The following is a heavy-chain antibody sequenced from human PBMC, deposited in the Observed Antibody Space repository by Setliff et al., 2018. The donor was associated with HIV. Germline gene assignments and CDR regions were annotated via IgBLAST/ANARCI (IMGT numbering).Heavy chain of an antibody. J-gene: IGHJ4*02. CDR3: ARKPTGSPSDY. CDR2: ISPYNGNT. V-gene: IGHV1-18*01. Sequence: ASVKVSCKASGYTFSNYGISWVRQAPGQGLEWMGWISPYNGNTNYVQKLQGRVTITTDTSTSTAYMELRSLRSDDTVLYYCARKPTGSPSDYWGQGTLVTVSS. D-gene: IGHD2-2*01. CDR1: GYTFSNYG.